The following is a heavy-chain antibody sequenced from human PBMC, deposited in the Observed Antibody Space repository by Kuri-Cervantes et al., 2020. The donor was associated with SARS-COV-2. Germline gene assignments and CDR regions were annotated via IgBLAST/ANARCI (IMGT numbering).Heavy chain of an antibody. V-gene: IGHV4-38-2*02. CDR2: IYHSGST. CDR1: GYSISGSHY. J-gene: IGHJ3*02. CDR3: ARALKGQIDAFDI. Sequence: SETLSLTCTVSGYSISGSHYWGWIRQPPGKGQEWIGSIYHSGSTYYNPYLKSRVTISVDTSKTQFSLRLSSLTAADTAVYYCARALKGQIDAFDIWGQGTMVTVSS.